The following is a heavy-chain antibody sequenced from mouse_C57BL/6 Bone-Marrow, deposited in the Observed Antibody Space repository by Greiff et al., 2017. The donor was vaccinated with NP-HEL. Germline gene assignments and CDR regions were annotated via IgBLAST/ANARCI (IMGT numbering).Heavy chain of an antibody. CDR2: INPSSGYT. J-gene: IGHJ2*01. CDR3: ARGITTVVAVDY. D-gene: IGHD1-1*01. V-gene: IGHV1-4*01. Sequence: VKVVESGAELARPGASVKMSCKASGYTFTSYTMHWVKQRPGQGLEWIGYINPSSGYTKYNQKFKDKATLTADKSSSTAYMQLSSLTSEDSAVYYCARGITTVVAVDYWGQGTTLTVSS. CDR1: GYTFTSYT.